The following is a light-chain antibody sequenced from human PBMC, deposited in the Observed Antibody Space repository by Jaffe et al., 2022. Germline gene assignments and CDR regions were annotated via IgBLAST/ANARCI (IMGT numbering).Light chain of an antibody. CDR3: CSYAGSYTDVL. Sequence: QSALTQPPSVSGSPGQSVTISCAGARSAVGGYIYVSWYHQHPGKAPKLIIYDVTKRPSGVPDRFSGSKSGNTASLTISGLQAEDEADYYCCSYAGSYTDVLFGGGTKLTVL. CDR1: RSAVGGYIY. J-gene: IGLJ2*01. V-gene: IGLV2-11*01. CDR2: DVT.